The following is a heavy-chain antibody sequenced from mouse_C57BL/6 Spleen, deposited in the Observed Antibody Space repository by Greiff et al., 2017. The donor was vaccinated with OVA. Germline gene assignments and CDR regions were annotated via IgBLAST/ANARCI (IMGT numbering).Heavy chain of an antibody. V-gene: IGHV1-55*01. CDR2: IYPGSGST. Sequence: QVQLQQPGAELLKPGASVKMSCKASGYTFTSYWITWVKQRPGQGLEWIGDIYPGSGSTNYNEKFKSKATLTVDTSSSTAYMQLSSLTSEDSAVYYCARGGYYYGSSRYFDVWGTGTTVTVSS. CDR1: GYTFTSYW. CDR3: ARGGYYYGSSRYFDV. J-gene: IGHJ1*03. D-gene: IGHD1-1*01.